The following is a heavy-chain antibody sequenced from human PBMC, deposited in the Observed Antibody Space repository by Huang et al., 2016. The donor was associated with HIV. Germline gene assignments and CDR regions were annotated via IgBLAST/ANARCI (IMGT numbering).Heavy chain of an antibody. CDR2: IGGSGVST. V-gene: IGHV3-23*01. J-gene: IGHJ5*01. CDR3: AKEARAITSALNWFDS. Sequence: EVHLLELGGGSVQPGGSLRLSCAASGFTFDNFAMNWVRQAPGKGPEWVSGIGGSGVSTQYADSGKSRVTITRDTSKKTVFLQMNSLRAEDTAVYYCAKEARAITSALNWFDSWGPGILVTVSS. CDR1: GFTFDNFA. D-gene: IGHD6-6*01.